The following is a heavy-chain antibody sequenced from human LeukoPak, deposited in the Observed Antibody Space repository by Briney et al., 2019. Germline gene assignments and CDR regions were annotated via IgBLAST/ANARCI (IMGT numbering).Heavy chain of an antibody. J-gene: IGHJ5*01. CDR2: IFYSGST. CDR1: GDSMSSGSYY. CDR3: ARQIAVVEPTDPNWFDS. V-gene: IGHV4-39*07. D-gene: IGHD2-21*01. Sequence: SETLSLTCSVPGDSMSSGSYYWGWIRQPPGKGLEWIGSIFYSGSTYYTPSLKSRVTMSLDTSKNQFSLRLTSVTAADTAVYYCARQIAVVEPTDPNWFDSWGQGTLVTVSS.